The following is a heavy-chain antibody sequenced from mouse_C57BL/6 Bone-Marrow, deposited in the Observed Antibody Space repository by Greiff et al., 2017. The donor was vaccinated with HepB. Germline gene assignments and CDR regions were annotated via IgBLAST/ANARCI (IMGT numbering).Heavy chain of an antibody. D-gene: IGHD2-3*01. Sequence: VMLVESGPELVKPGASVKISCKASGYAFSSSWMNWVKQRPGKGLEWIGRIYPGDGDTNYNGKFKGKATLTADKSSSTAYMQLSSLTSEDSAVYFCARGRTYDGSYYAMDYWGQGTSVTVSS. CDR3: ARGRTYDGSYYAMDY. CDR2: IYPGDGDT. V-gene: IGHV1-82*01. J-gene: IGHJ4*01. CDR1: GYAFSSSW.